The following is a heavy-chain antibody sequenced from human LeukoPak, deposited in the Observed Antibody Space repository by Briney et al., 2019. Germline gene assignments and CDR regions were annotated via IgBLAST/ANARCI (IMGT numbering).Heavy chain of an antibody. V-gene: IGHV5-51*01. CDR1: GYTFSSYW. CDR3: ARVGDGFRGGLDY. D-gene: IGHD5-24*01. J-gene: IGHJ4*02. Sequence: GASLKISCKGSGYTFSSYWIVWVRQLPGKGMEWIGIIDPSDLDTTNSPSFQGKVTISLDKSINTAFLQCSSLKTSDTGIYYCARVGDGFRGGLDYWGQGTLVSVSS. CDR2: IDPSDLDT.